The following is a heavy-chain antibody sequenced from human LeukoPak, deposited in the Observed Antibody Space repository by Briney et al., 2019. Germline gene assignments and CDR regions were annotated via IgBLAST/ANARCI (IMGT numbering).Heavy chain of an antibody. J-gene: IGHJ6*02. CDR1: GGSISSYY. D-gene: IGHD3-3*01. CDR3: ARHPLRLGMDV. Sequence: SETLSLTCTVSGGSISSYYWSWIRQPPGKGLEWVGYIYYSGSTYYNPSLKSRVTISVDTSKSQFSLRLSSVTAADTGVYYCARHPLRLGMDVWGQGTTVTVSS. V-gene: IGHV4-59*08. CDR2: IYYSGST.